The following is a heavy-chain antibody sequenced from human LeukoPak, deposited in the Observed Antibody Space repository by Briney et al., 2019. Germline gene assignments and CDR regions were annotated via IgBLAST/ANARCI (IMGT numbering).Heavy chain of an antibody. CDR1: GGSISSGDYY. J-gene: IGHJ4*02. Sequence: SETLSLTCTVSGGSISSGDYYWSWIRQPPGKGLEWIGYIYYSGSTYYSPSLKSRVTISVDTSKNQFSLKLSSVTAADTAVYYCARVGNRYYDFWSGYRKEGEFDYWGQGTLVTVSS. CDR3: ARVGNRYYDFWSGYRKEGEFDY. CDR2: IYYSGST. V-gene: IGHV4-30-4*01. D-gene: IGHD3-3*01.